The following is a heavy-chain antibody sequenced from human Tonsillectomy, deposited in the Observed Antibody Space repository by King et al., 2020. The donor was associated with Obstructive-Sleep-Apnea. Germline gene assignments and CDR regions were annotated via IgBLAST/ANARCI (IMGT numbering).Heavy chain of an antibody. V-gene: IGHV4-39*01. CDR3: ARLSLVVGTTWDN. J-gene: IGHJ4*02. CDR2: IYYSGTT. D-gene: IGHD2-15*01. Sequence: LQLQESGPRLVKPSETLSLICTVSGGSITSSNYHWGWIRQPPGKGLEWIGTIYYSGTTPYNPSLNSRVTISVDTSKNQFSLKLSSVTAADTAVFYCARLSLVVGTTWDNWGQGTLVTVSS. CDR1: GGSITSSNYH.